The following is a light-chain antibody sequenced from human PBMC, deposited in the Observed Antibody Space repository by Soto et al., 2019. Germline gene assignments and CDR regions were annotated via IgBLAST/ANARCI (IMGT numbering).Light chain of an antibody. V-gene: IGLV2-8*01. CDR3: SPYAGSNNPVV. Sequence: QSVLTQPPSASGSPGQSVAISCTGTSSDVGGYNYVSWYQQHPGKAPKLMIYDVTERPPGVPDRFSGSKSGNTASLTVSGLQAEDEADYYCSPYAGSNNPVVFGGGTQLTVL. CDR1: SSDVGGYNY. CDR2: DVT. J-gene: IGLJ2*01.